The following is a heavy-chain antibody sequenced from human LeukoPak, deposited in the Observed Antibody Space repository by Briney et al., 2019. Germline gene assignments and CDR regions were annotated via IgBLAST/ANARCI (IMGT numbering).Heavy chain of an antibody. Sequence: ASVKVSYKASGYTFTVYYMHWVRQAPGQGLEWMGWINPNSGGTNYAQKFQGRVTMTRDTSISTAYMELSRLRSDDTAVYYCARELQQQLVFGWFDPWGQGTLVTVSS. D-gene: IGHD6-13*01. CDR1: GYTFTVYY. CDR3: ARELQQQLVFGWFDP. CDR2: INPNSGGT. J-gene: IGHJ5*02. V-gene: IGHV1-2*02.